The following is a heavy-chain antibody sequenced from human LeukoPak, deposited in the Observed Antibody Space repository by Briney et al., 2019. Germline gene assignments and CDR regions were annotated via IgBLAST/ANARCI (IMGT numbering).Heavy chain of an antibody. J-gene: IGHJ1*01. CDR1: GGSISSYY. CDR2: IYTSGST. CDR3: ARAGNVPRWEIAAAGIKYFQH. D-gene: IGHD6-13*01. V-gene: IGHV4-4*07. Sequence: SETLSLTCTVSGGSISSYYWSWIRQPAGKGLEWIGRIYTSGSTNYNPSLKSRVTMSVDTSKNQFSLKLSSVTAADTAVYYCARAGNVPRWEIAAAGIKYFQHWGQGTLVTVSS.